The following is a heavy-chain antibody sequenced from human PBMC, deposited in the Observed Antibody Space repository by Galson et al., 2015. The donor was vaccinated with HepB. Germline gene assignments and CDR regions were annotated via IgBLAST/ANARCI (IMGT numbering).Heavy chain of an antibody. D-gene: IGHD3-10*01. V-gene: IGHV3-11*01. CDR3: ARAAGWFDP. J-gene: IGHJ5*02. CDR1: GFTFSDYS. Sequence: SLRLSCAASGFTFSDYSMTWLRQAPGKGPEWVSDIIGNGNSKSYADSVKGRFSISRYNAKKSLYLHINTLRADDTAMYYCARAAGWFDPWAREPWSPSPQ. CDR2: IIGNGNSK.